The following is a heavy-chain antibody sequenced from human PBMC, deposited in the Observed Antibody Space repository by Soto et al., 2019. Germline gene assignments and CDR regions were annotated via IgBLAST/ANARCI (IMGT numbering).Heavy chain of an antibody. CDR2: IYPGDSDT. Sequence: GESLKISCKGSGYSFTSYWIGWVRQMPGKGLEWMGIIYPGDSDTRYSPSFQGQVTISADKSISTAYLQWSSLKASDTAMYYCARQGQLVDYYYYGMDVWGQGTTVTVSS. D-gene: IGHD6-6*01. V-gene: IGHV5-51*01. CDR1: GYSFTSYW. J-gene: IGHJ6*02. CDR3: ARQGQLVDYYYYGMDV.